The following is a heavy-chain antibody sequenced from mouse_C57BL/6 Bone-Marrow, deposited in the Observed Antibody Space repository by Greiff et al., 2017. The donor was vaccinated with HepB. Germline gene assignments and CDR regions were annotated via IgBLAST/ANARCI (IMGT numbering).Heavy chain of an antibody. CDR3: TRILWEMDS. CDR2: IDPENGDT. V-gene: IGHV14-4*01. J-gene: IGHJ4*01. CDR1: GFNIKDDY. Sequence: EVQLQQSGAELVRPGASVKLSCTASGFNIKDDYMHWVKQRPEQGLEWIGWIDPENGDTEYAPKFQGKATITADTSSNTAYLQLSSLTSEDTAVYYCTRILWEMDSWGQGTSVTVSS. D-gene: IGHD1-1*02.